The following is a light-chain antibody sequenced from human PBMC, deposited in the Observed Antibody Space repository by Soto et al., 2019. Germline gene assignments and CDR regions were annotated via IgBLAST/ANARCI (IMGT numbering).Light chain of an antibody. CDR2: AAS. J-gene: IGKJ4*01. CDR1: QAIRGS. Sequence: DIQLTQSPSFLSASVGDRVTITCRASQAIRGSLAWYQQKAGKAPKLLIYAASTLQSGVPSRFSGSGSGTDFTLTISSLLPEDFATYYCQQLHSYPLTFGGGTKVEIK. V-gene: IGKV1-9*01. CDR3: QQLHSYPLT.